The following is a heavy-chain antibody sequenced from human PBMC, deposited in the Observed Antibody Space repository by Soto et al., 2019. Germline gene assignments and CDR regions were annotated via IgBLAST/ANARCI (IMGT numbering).Heavy chain of an antibody. D-gene: IGHD4-17*01. Sequence: QVQLVESGGGVVQPGRSLRLSCAASGFTFSTYGMHWVRQAPGKGLEWVAVISYDGSHKFYGDSVKGRFTISRDNSKNTLYLQMNSLRAEDTAVYYCVKETPDYGGTNLFDPWGQGTLVSVSS. CDR1: GFTFSTYG. J-gene: IGHJ5*02. V-gene: IGHV3-30*18. CDR2: ISYDGSHK. CDR3: VKETPDYGGTNLFDP.